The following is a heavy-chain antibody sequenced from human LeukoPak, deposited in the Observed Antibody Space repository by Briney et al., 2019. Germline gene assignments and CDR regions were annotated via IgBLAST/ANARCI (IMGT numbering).Heavy chain of an antibody. Sequence: SETLSLTCTVSGGSISSYYWSWIRQPPGKGLEWIGRIYTSGSTNYNPSLKSRVTMSVDTSKNQFSLKLSSVTAADTAVYYCARDPLRAAQGSYYYYGMDVWGQGTTVTVSS. CDR3: ARDPLRAAQGSYYYYGMDV. D-gene: IGHD6-13*01. V-gene: IGHV4-4*07. J-gene: IGHJ6*02. CDR1: GGSISSYY. CDR2: IYTSGST.